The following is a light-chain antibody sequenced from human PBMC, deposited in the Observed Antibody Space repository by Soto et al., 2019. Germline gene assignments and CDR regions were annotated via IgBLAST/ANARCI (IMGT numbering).Light chain of an antibody. V-gene: IGKV3-20*01. CDR3: QQYGGSPRT. CDR2: DAS. J-gene: IGKJ1*01. Sequence: EIVMTQSPATLSLSPGERAPLSCRASQSVNSNLAWYQQKAGQAPRLLIYDASNRATGIPARFSGSGSGTDFTLTITRLEPEDFAVYYCQQYGGSPRTFGQGTKVDIK. CDR1: QSVNSN.